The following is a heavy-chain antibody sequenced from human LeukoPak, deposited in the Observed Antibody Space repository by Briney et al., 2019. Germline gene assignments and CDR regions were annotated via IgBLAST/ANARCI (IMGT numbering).Heavy chain of an antibody. J-gene: IGHJ4*02. V-gene: IGHV1-18*01. CDR2: ISAYNGNT. D-gene: IGHD3-10*01. CDR3: AGSMVRGVIITPPDY. Sequence: ASVKVSCKASGYTFTSYGISWVRQAPGQGLEWMGWISAYNGNTNYAQKLQGRVTMTTDTSTSTAYMELRSLRSDDTAVYYCAGSMVRGVIITPPDYWGQGTLVTVSS. CDR1: GYTFTSYG.